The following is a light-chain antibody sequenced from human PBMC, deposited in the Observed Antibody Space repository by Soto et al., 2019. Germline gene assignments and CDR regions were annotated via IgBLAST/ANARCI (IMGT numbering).Light chain of an antibody. Sequence: DIQMTQSPSTLSASVGDRVTITCRASQSISSWLAWYQQKPGKAPKLLIYKASSLESGVPSRFSGSGSGTEFTLTISSLQPDDFSTYYCQQYNIYSPGGTFGQGTKVDIK. V-gene: IGKV1-5*03. CDR2: KAS. CDR1: QSISSW. J-gene: IGKJ1*01. CDR3: QQYNIYSPGGT.